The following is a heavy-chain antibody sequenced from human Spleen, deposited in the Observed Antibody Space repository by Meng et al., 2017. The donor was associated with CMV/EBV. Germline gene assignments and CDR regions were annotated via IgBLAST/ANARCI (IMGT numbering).Heavy chain of an antibody. CDR3: ARSKYSSSSFDY. J-gene: IGHJ4*02. CDR1: GGSISSYY. V-gene: IGHV4-59*01. Sequence: GSLRLSCTVSGGSISSYYWSWIRQPPGKGLEWIGYIYYSGSTNYNPSLKSRVTISVDTSKNQFSLKLTSVTAADTAVYSCARSKYSSSSFDYWGQGTLVTVSS. CDR2: IYYSGST. D-gene: IGHD6-6*01.